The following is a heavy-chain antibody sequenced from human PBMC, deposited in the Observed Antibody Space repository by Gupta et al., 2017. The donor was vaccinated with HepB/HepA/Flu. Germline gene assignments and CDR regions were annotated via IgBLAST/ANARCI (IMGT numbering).Heavy chain of an antibody. CDR2: TYDRSTWYN. J-gene: IGHJ3*01. CDR3: ARDMGTFNL. D-gene: IGHD7-27*01. V-gene: IGHV6-1*01. Sequence: AQLQQSGPGLVKPSQTLSLTCVISGDRVSNSSAAWNWLRQSPSRGLEWLGRTYDRSTWYNEYAPSVISLKKINPDTSKNQFSLQPNSVTPEDTALYFCARDMGTFNLWGQGTVVTVSS. CDR1: GDRVSNSSAA.